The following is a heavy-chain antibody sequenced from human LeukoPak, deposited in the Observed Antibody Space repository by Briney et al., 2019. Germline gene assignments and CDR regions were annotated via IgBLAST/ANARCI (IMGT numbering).Heavy chain of an antibody. CDR1: GFTFSSYW. D-gene: IGHD3-22*01. CDR2: IKQDGSEK. CDR3: AKGRGDSSGYYRNVRYNWFDP. Sequence: GGSLRLSCAASGFTFSSYWMSWVRQAPGKGLEWVANIKQDGSEKYYVDSVKGRFTISRDNSKNTVNLQMKSLRAEDTAVYYCAKGRGDSSGYYRNVRYNWFDPWGQGTLVTVSS. J-gene: IGHJ5*02. V-gene: IGHV3-7*03.